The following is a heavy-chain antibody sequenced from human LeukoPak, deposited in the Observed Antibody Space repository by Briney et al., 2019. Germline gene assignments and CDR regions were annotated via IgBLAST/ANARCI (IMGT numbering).Heavy chain of an antibody. CDR3: AKDAGYDFWSGYPSAYFDY. Sequence: GRSLRLSCAASGFTFSSYAMHWVRQAPGKGLEWVAVISYDGSNKYYADSVKGRFSISRDNSKNTLYLQMNSLRAEDTAVYYCAKDAGYDFWSGYPSAYFDYWGQGTLVTVSS. V-gene: IGHV3-30-3*01. CDR2: ISYDGSNK. CDR1: GFTFSSYA. J-gene: IGHJ4*02. D-gene: IGHD3-3*01.